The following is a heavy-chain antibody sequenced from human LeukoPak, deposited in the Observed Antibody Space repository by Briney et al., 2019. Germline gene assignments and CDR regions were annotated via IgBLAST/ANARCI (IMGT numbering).Heavy chain of an antibody. Sequence: PSETLSLTCDVNGESFSHYYWSWIRQAPGKGLEWLGEINYSGNFNYNPSLKSRVTISADASKNLFSLKLTSVTAADTAVYYCARVRDDYVWGSYRSTFDYWGQGTLVTVSS. V-gene: IGHV4-34*01. D-gene: IGHD3-16*02. CDR3: ARVRDDYVWGSYRSTFDY. J-gene: IGHJ4*02. CDR1: GESFSHYY. CDR2: INYSGNF.